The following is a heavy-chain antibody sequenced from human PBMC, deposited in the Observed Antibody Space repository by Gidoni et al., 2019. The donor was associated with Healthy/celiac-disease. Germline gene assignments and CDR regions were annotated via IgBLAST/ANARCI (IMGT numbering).Heavy chain of an antibody. Sequence: QVQRQQWGAGLLKPSATLSLTCAVYGGSFSGYYCSWIRQPPWKGLEWIGEINHSGSTNYNPSLKSRVTISVDTSKNQFSLKLSSVTAADTAVYYCARVRCSSTSCYTWRGLRPGFDYWGQGTLVTVSS. CDR2: INHSGST. CDR3: ARVRCSSTSCYTWRGLRPGFDY. CDR1: GGSFSGYY. V-gene: IGHV4-34*01. J-gene: IGHJ4*02. D-gene: IGHD2-2*02.